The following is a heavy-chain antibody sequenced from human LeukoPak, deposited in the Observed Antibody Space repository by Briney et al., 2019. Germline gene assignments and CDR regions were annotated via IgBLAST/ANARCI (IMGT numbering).Heavy chain of an antibody. CDR1: GFTFSSYG. Sequence: GGSLRLSCAASGFTFSSYGMSWVRQAPGKGLEWVSAISGSGGSTYYADSVKGRFTISRDNSKKTLYLQMNSLRAEDTAVYYCAKGKDYYDSSGLHDYWGQGTLVTVPS. CDR3: AKGKDYYDSSGLHDY. D-gene: IGHD3-22*01. V-gene: IGHV3-23*01. CDR2: ISGSGGST. J-gene: IGHJ4*02.